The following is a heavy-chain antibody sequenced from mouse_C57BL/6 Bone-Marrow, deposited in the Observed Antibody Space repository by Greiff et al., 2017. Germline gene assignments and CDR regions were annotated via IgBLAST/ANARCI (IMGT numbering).Heavy chain of an antibody. D-gene: IGHD2-3*01. Sequence: VQLQQSGPELVKPGASVKISCKASGYTFTDYYMNWVKQSHGKSLEWIGDINPNNGGTSYNQKFKGKATLTVDKSSSPAYMELRSLTSEDSAVYYCARWLLRNYWGQGTTLTVSS. CDR1: GYTFTDYY. CDR2: INPNNGGT. V-gene: IGHV1-26*01. J-gene: IGHJ2*01. CDR3: ARWLLRNY.